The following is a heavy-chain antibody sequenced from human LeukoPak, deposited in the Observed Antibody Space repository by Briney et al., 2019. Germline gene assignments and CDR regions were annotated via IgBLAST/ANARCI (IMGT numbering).Heavy chain of an antibody. Sequence: SETLSLTCTVSGGSISSSSYYWDWIRQPPGKGLEWIGSIFYSGSTNYNPSLKSRVTISVDTSKNQFSLKLSSVTAADTAVYYCARDRRDGYVTWGQGTLVTVSS. D-gene: IGHD5-24*01. V-gene: IGHV4-39*07. J-gene: IGHJ4*02. CDR2: IFYSGST. CDR1: GGSISSSSYY. CDR3: ARDRRDGYVT.